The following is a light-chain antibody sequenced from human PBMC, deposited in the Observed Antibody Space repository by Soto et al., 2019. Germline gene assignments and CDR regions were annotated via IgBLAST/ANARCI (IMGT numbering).Light chain of an antibody. J-gene: IGKJ3*01. V-gene: IGKV3-20*01. CDR1: QTISRNA. Sequence: EGVLTQSPGTLSLSPGERGALSCRASQTISRNAVAWYQQRPGQAPTLLIYDVSSRATGIPDRFSGSGSRPDFTLTISRLEPEDCAVYYCQHYGASPGAFGPGTKVAIK. CDR3: QHYGASPGA. CDR2: DVS.